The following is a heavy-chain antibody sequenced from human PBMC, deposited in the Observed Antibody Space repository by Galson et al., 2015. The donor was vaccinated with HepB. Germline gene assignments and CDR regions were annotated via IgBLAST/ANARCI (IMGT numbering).Heavy chain of an antibody. CDR3: ATQNKVVPAAAMDLNNWFDP. CDR2: INPNSGGT. J-gene: IGHJ5*02. D-gene: IGHD2-2*01. Sequence: SVKVSCKASGYTFTGYYMHWVRQAPGQGLEWMGRINPNSGGTNYAQKFQGRVTMTRDTSISTAYMELSRLRSDDTAVYYCATQNKVVPAAAMDLNNWFDPWGQGTLVTVSS. CDR1: GYTFTGYY. V-gene: IGHV1-2*06.